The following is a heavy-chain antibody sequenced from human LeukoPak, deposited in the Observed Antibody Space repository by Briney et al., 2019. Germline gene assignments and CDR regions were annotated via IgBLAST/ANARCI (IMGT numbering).Heavy chain of an antibody. J-gene: IGHJ4*02. Sequence: SETLSLTCTVSGGSISSSFYYWGWIRQPPGKGLEWIGSIYYSGSTYYNPSLKSRVTISVDTSKNQFSLKLSSVTAADTAVYYCARDTTMVRGVIITWGQGTLVTVSS. CDR3: ARDTTMVRGVIIT. D-gene: IGHD3-10*01. CDR2: IYYSGST. CDR1: GGSISSSFYY. V-gene: IGHV4-39*07.